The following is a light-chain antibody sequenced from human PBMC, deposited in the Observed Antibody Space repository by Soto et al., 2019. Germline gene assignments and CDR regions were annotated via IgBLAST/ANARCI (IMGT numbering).Light chain of an antibody. CDR2: EVS. CDR1: RDDVGGYNY. Sequence: QSALTQPASVSGSPGQSITISCTGTRDDVGGYNYVSWYQQYPGKAPKLMIYEVSYRPSGVSNRFSGSRSGHTASLSISGLQAEDEADYYCSAYTNIGTLVFGGGTKLTAL. CDR3: SAYTNIGTLV. V-gene: IGLV2-14*01. J-gene: IGLJ3*02.